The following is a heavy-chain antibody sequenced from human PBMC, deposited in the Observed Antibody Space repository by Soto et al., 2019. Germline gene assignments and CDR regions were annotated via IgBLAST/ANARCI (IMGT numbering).Heavy chain of an antibody. Sequence: GGSLRLSCAASGFTFSTYTMSWVRQAPGKGLEWVSAISGSGGSPSYADSVQGRFTISRDNPKNTLYLQMDSLRVEDTAMYYCAKARCSTTNCYVPDYWGQGTLVTVSS. CDR2: ISGSGGSP. CDR3: AKARCSTTNCYVPDY. CDR1: GFTFSTYT. J-gene: IGHJ4*02. D-gene: IGHD2-2*01. V-gene: IGHV3-23*01.